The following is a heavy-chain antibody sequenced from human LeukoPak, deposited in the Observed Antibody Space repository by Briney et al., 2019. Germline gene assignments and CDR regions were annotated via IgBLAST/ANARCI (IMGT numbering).Heavy chain of an antibody. CDR2: IYYSGST. V-gene: IGHV4-59*01. J-gene: IGHJ6*03. D-gene: IGHD1-14*01. CDR1: GGSISSYY. Sequence: ASETLSLTCTVSGGSISSYYWSWIRQPPGKGLEWIGYIYYSGSTNYNPSLKSRVTISVDTSKNQFSLKLSSVTAADTAVHYCARAGARNYYYYYYYMDVWGKGTTVTVSS. CDR3: ARAGARNYYYYYYYMDV.